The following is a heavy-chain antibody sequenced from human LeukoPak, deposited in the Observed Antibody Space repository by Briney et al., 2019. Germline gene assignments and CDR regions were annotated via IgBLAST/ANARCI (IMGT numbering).Heavy chain of an antibody. V-gene: IGHV1-69*01. Sequence: SVKVSCKASGGTFSSYAISWVRQAPEQGLEWMGGIIPTFRTAKYAQKFQGRVMITADESTNTAYMELSSLRSEDTAVYYCATVRARVTGDGYDYDDAFDIWGQGTLVTVSS. D-gene: IGHD5-12*01. CDR3: ATVRARVTGDGYDYDDAFDI. CDR2: IIPTFRTA. J-gene: IGHJ3*02. CDR1: GGTFSSYA.